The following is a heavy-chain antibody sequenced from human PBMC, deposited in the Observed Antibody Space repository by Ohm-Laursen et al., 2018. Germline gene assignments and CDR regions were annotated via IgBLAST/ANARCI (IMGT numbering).Heavy chain of an antibody. CDR1: GFTFSDYF. V-gene: IGHV3-11*01. Sequence: SLRLSCAASGFTFSDYFMSWIRQAPGKGLEWISFISSSGSFIYYADSVKGRFTVSRDNAKNSLFLQMNSLRAEDTAVYYCAKGESSSSWYYFDYWGQGTLVTVSS. D-gene: IGHD6-13*01. J-gene: IGHJ4*02. CDR3: AKGESSSSWYYFDY. CDR2: ISSSGSFI.